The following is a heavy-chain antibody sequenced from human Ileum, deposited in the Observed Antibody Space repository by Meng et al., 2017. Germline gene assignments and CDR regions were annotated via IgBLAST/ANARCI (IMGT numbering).Heavy chain of an antibody. D-gene: IGHD3-10*01. V-gene: IGHV3-74*01. CDR3: TRDPDQVRGI. CDR1: GFTFSSDS. CDR2: TNTDGSST. J-gene: IGHJ4*02. Sequence: GESLKLSCAASGFTFSSDSIHWVRQAPGEGLVWVLRTNTDGSSTNYADSVKGRFTISRDNAKNTLYLQMNSLRVEDTAVYYCTRDPDQVRGIWGQGTLVTVSS.